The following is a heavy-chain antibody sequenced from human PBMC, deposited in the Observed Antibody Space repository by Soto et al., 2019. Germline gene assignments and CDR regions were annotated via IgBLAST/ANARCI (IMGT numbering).Heavy chain of an antibody. Sequence: PGGSLILSCAASGFTLSSYSMNWVRQAPGTGLEWVSSISSSSTYIYYADSVKGRFTISRDNAKNSLYLQMNSLRAEDTAVYYCARDGDYFGSGSPPLLSKWGQGTLVTVSS. V-gene: IGHV3-21*04. CDR2: ISSSSTYI. CDR3: ARDGDYFGSGSPPLLSK. CDR1: GFTLSSYS. J-gene: IGHJ4*02. D-gene: IGHD3-10*01.